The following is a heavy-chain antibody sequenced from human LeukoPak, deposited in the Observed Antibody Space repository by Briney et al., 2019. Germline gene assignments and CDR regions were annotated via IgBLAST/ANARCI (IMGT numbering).Heavy chain of an antibody. CDR2: IKAKSEGGTT. D-gene: IGHD3-16*01. V-gene: IGHV3-15*01. CDR1: GFIFSKAW. J-gene: IGHJ4*02. CDR3: AKEVHNYDYVLGGPTQPRGSDY. Sequence: PGGSLRLSCTASGFIFSKAWMSWVRQAPGKGLEWVGRIKAKSEGGTTDYAAPVKGRFAISRDNSKNTLYLQMNSLRAEDTAVYYCAKEVHNYDYVLGGPTQPRGSDYWGQGTLVTVSS.